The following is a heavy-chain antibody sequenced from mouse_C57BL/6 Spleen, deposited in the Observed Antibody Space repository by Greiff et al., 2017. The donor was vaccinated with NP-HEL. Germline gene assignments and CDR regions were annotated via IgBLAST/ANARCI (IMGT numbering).Heavy chain of an antibody. CDR2: IWGGGST. D-gene: IGHD4-1*01. V-gene: IGHV2-9*01. CDR3: AKHEKLGPGDYYAMDY. J-gene: IGHJ4*01. Sequence: VKLMESGPGLVAPSQSLSITCTVSGFSLTSYGVDWVRQPPGKGLEWLGVIWGGGSTNYNSALMSRLSISKDNSKSQVFLKMNRLQTDDTAMYYCAKHEKLGPGDYYAMDYWGQGTSVTVSS. CDR1: GFSLTSYG.